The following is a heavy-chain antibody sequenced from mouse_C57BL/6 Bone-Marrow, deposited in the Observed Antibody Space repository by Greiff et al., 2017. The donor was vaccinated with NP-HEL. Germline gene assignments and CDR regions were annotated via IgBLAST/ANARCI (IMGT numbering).Heavy chain of an antibody. J-gene: IGHJ3*01. CDR2: IHPSDSDT. D-gene: IGHD3-2*02. Sequence: QVQLKQPGAELVKPGASVKVSCKASGYTFTSYWMHWVKQRPGQGLEWIGRIHPSDSDTNYNQKFKGKATLTVDKSSSTAYMQLSSLTSEDSAVYYCAIYGTAQATGFAYWGQGTLVTVSA. CDR1: GYTFTSYW. V-gene: IGHV1-74*01. CDR3: AIYGTAQATGFAY.